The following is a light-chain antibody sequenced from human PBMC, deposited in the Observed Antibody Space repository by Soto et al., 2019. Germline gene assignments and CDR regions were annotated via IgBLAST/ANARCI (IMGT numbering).Light chain of an antibody. CDR3: QQYNDWWT. Sequence: EIVMTQSPATLSVSPGEEATLSCRASQSVSSNLTWYQHKPGQAPRLLIYGASTRATGLPARFSGSGSGTEFTLTISSLQSEDFAVYYCQQYNDWWTFGQGTKVEIK. J-gene: IGKJ1*01. CDR2: GAS. CDR1: QSVSSN. V-gene: IGKV3-15*01.